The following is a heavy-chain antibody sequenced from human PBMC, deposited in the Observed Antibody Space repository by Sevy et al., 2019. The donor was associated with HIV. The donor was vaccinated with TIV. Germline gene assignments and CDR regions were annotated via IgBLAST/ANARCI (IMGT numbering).Heavy chain of an antibody. CDR3: ARDGIRRDYYHGMDV. J-gene: IGHJ6*02. CDR1: GDSISSGNHR. Sequence: SETLSLTCTVSGDSISSGNHRWSWIRQPAGKGLEWIGRVYSSGRTMYNSSLKSRVTMSVDTSKIQFSLMVSSLIAADTAIYYCARDGIRRDYYHGMDVWGQGTTVTVSS. D-gene: IGHD3-10*01. CDR2: VYSSGRT. V-gene: IGHV4-61*02.